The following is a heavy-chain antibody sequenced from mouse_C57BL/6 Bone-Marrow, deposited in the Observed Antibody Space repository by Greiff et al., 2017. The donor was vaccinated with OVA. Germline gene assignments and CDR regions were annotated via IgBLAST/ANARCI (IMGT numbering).Heavy chain of an antibody. Sequence: EVKVEESGGGLVKPGGSLKLSCAASGFTFSSYAMSWVRQTPEKRLEWVATISDGGSYTYYSDNVKGRFTISRDNAKNNLYLQMSHLKSEDTAMYYCAREGYDYDEGYAMDYWGQGTSVTVSS. V-gene: IGHV5-4*01. CDR1: GFTFSSYA. J-gene: IGHJ4*01. D-gene: IGHD2-4*01. CDR2: ISDGGSYT. CDR3: AREGYDYDEGYAMDY.